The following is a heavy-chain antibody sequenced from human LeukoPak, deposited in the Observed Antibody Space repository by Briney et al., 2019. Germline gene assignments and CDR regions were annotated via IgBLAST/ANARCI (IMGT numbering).Heavy chain of an antibody. CDR1: GFTVSSNY. V-gene: IGHV3-53*01. D-gene: IGHD6-6*01. CDR2: IYSGGST. J-gene: IGHJ4*02. Sequence: GGSLRLSCAASGFTVSSNYMSWVRQAPGKGLEWVSVIYSGGSTYYADSVKGRFTISRDNSKNTLYLQMNSLRAEDTAVYYCAREGYSSSAYFDYWGQGTLVTVFS. CDR3: AREGYSSSAYFDY.